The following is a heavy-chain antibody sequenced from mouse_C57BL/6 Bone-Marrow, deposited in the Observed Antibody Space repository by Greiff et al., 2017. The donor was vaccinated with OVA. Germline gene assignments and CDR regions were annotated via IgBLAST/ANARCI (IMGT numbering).Heavy chain of an antibody. J-gene: IGHJ1*03. CDR2: IWSGGST. D-gene: IGHD1-1*01. CDR3: ARNFLYYYGSSYDWYFDV. CDR1: GFSLTSYG. V-gene: IGHV2-2*01. Sequence: VQLQQSGPGLVQPSQSLSITCTVSGFSLTSYGVHWVRQSPGKGLEWLGVIWSGGSTDYNAAFISRLSISKDNSKSQVFFKMNSLQADDTAIYYCARNFLYYYGSSYDWYFDVWGTGTTVTVSS.